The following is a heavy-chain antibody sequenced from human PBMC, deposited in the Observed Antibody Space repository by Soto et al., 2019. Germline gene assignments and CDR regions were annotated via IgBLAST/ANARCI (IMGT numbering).Heavy chain of an antibody. CDR1: GFSLSARGVG. J-gene: IGHJ4*02. Sequence: QITLKESGPTLVKPTQTLTLTCTFSGFSLSARGVGVGWIRQPPGKALEWLALIYWNDDKRYSTSLQRRLNITMDASKNQVVFSMTNVDPADTATYDCAHSPWGAAPDYWGQGTLVTVSS. CDR3: AHSPWGAAPDY. D-gene: IGHD3-16*01. CDR2: IYWNDDK. V-gene: IGHV2-5*01.